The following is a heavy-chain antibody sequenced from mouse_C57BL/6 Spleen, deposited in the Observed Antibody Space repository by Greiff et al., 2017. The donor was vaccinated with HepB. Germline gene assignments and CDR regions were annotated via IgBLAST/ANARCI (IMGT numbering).Heavy chain of an antibody. V-gene: IGHV5-4*03. CDR2: ISDGGSYT. CDR1: GFTFSSYA. Sequence: EVKVVESGGGLVKPGGSLKLSCAASGFTFSSYAMSWVRQTPEKRLEWVATISDGGSYTYYPDNVKGRFTISRDNAKNNLYLQMSHLKSEDTAMYYCARGHYDYFYYFDYWGQGTTLTVSS. CDR3: ARGHYDYFYYFDY. J-gene: IGHJ2*01. D-gene: IGHD2-4*01.